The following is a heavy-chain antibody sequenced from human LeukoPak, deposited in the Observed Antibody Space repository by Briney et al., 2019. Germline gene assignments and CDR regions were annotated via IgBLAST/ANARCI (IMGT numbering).Heavy chain of an antibody. CDR1: GGSISSYY. CDR3: ARGGSSWPYSFDY. J-gene: IGHJ4*02. D-gene: IGHD6-13*01. Sequence: SETLSLTCTVSGGSISSYYWSWIRQPPGKGLEWIGYIYYSGSTNYNPSLKSRVTISVDTSKNQFSLKLSSVTAADTAVYYCARGGSSWPYSFDYWGQGTLVTVSS. V-gene: IGHV4-59*01. CDR2: IYYSGST.